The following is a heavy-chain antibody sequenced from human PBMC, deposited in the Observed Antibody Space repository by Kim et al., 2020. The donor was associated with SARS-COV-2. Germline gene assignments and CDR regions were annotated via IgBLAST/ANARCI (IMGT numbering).Heavy chain of an antibody. CDR3: ARGYDFWSGSKHNWFDP. V-gene: IGHV1-69*01. Sequence: CQGRVTITADESTSTAYMELSSLRSEDTAVYYCARGYDFWSGSKHNWFDPWGQGTLVTVSS. D-gene: IGHD3-3*01. J-gene: IGHJ5*02.